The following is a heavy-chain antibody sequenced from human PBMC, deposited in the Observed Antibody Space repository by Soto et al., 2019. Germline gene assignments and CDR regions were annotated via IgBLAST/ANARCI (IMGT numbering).Heavy chain of an antibody. D-gene: IGHD3-16*02. CDR3: ARELMITYGGVIVDWFAP. J-gene: IGHJ5*02. CDR1: GYTFTSYG. Sequence: QVQLVQSGAEVKKPGASVKVSCKASGYTFTSYGISWVRQAPGQGLEWMGWISAYNGNTNYAQKLQGRVTMTTDTATTTACMELRSLRSDDTAVYYCARELMITYGGVIVDWFAPWGQGTLVTVSS. CDR2: ISAYNGNT. V-gene: IGHV1-18*01.